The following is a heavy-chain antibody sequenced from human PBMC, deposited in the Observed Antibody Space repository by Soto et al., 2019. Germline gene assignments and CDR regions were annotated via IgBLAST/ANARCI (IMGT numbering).Heavy chain of an antibody. CDR3: AKEQEMATIRVLDY. CDR1: GFTFSSYA. J-gene: IGHJ4*02. CDR2: VSSSGGGT. V-gene: IGHV3-23*01. D-gene: IGHD5-12*01. Sequence: EVQLLESGGGLVQPGGSLRLSCAASGFTFSSYAMSWVRQAPGKGLEWVSAVSSSGGGTYYADSVKGRFTISRDNSKNTLYLQMNSLRAEDTAVYYCAKEQEMATIRVLDYWGQGTLVTVSS.